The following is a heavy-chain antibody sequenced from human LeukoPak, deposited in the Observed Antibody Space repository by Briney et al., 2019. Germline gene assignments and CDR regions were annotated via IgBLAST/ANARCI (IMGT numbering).Heavy chain of an antibody. CDR3: ANAIAVAGTVY. Sequence: PGGSLRLSCAASGFTFSSYGMHWVRQAPGKGLEWVAFIRYDGNNKYYADSVKGRFTISRDNSKNTLYLQMNSLRAEDTAVYYCANAIAVAGTVYWGQGTLVTVSS. J-gene: IGHJ4*02. D-gene: IGHD6-19*01. CDR2: IRYDGNNK. CDR1: GFTFSSYG. V-gene: IGHV3-30*02.